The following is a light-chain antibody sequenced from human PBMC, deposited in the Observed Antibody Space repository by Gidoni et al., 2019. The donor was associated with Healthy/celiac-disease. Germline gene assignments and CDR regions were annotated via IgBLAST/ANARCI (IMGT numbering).Light chain of an antibody. CDR1: QSISSY. V-gene: IGKV1-39*01. Sequence: DIQMTQSPSSLSASVGDRVTSTCRASQSISSYLNWYQQKPGKAPKLLIYAASSLQSGVPSRFSGSESGTDFTLTISSLQPEDFATCYCQQSYSTPRSFGGGTKVEIK. CDR3: QQSYSTPRS. CDR2: AAS. J-gene: IGKJ4*01.